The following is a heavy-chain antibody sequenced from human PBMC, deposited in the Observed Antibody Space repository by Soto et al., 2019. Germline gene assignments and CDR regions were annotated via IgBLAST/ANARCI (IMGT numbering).Heavy chain of an antibody. V-gene: IGHV3-33*08. CDR3: ARDSGGVYYYDSSGYPDY. CDR2: IWYDGSNK. Sequence: HPGGSLRLSCAASGFTFSSYGMRWVRQAPGKGLEWVAVIWYDGSNKYYVDSVKGRFTISRDNAKNSLYLQMNSLRAEDTAVYYCARDSGGVYYYDSSGYPDYWGQGTLVTVSS. J-gene: IGHJ4*02. CDR1: GFTFSSYG. D-gene: IGHD3-22*01.